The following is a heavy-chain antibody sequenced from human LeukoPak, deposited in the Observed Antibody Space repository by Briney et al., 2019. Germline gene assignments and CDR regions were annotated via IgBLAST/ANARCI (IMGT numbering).Heavy chain of an antibody. Sequence: SQTLSLTCTVSGGSISSGGYYWSWIRQHPGKGLEWIGYIYYSGSTYYNPSLKSRVTISVDTSKNQFSLKLSSVTAADTAVYYCARQYCSSPSCRYYYYYMDVWGKGTTVTVSS. CDR1: GGSISSGGYY. D-gene: IGHD2-2*01. CDR3: ARQYCSSPSCRYYYYYMDV. V-gene: IGHV4-31*03. CDR2: IYYSGST. J-gene: IGHJ6*03.